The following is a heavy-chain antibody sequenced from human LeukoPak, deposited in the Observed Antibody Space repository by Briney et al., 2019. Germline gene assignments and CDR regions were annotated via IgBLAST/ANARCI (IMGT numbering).Heavy chain of an antibody. V-gene: IGHV3-48*03. CDR3: ARGMAPGQLGYYYYMDV. CDR1: GFTFSSYE. Sequence: PGGSLRLSCAASGFTFSSYEMNWVRQAPGKGLEWVSYISSSGSTIYYADSVKGRFTISRDNAKNSLYLQMNSLRAEDTAVYYCARGMAPGQLGYYYYMDVWGKGTTVTVSS. CDR2: ISSSGSTI. J-gene: IGHJ6*03. D-gene: IGHD6-13*01.